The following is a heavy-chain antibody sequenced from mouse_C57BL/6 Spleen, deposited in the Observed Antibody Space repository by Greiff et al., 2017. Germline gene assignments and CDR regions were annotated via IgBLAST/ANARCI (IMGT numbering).Heavy chain of an antibody. V-gene: IGHV5-4*01. CDR2: ISDGGSYT. D-gene: IGHD2-13*01. CDR1: GFTFSSYA. Sequence: EVQLVESGGGLVKPGGSLKLSCAASGFTFSSYAMSWVRQTPEKRLEWVATISDGGSYTYYPDNVKGRFTISRDNAKNNLYLQMSHLKSEDTAMYYCARDLTTWFATGAKGLWSLSLQ. CDR3: ARDLTTWFAT. J-gene: IGHJ3*01.